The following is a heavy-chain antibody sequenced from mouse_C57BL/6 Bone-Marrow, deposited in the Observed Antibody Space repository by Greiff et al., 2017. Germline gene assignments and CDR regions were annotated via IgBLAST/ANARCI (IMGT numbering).Heavy chain of an antibody. V-gene: IGHV1-42*01. Sequence: EVQLQQSGPELVKPGASVKISCKASGYSFTGYYMNWVKQSPEKSLEWIGEINPSTGGTTYNQKFKAKATLTVDKSSSTAYMQLKSLTSEDSAVYYCARGRSCAYWGQGTLVTVSA. CDR2: INPSTGGT. J-gene: IGHJ3*01. CDR1: GYSFTGYY. CDR3: ARGRSCAY.